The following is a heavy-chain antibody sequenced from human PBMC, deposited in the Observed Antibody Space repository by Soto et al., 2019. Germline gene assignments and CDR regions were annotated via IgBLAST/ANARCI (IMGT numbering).Heavy chain of an antibody. CDR2: ISSSSSTI. CDR3: ARGQDSSGYYPLHFDY. J-gene: IGHJ4*02. CDR1: GFTFSSYS. D-gene: IGHD3-22*01. V-gene: IGHV3-48*02. Sequence: EMQLVESGGGLIQPGGSLRLSCAASGFTFSSYSMNWVRQAPGKGLEWVSYISSSSSTIYYADSVKGRFTISRDNAKNSLYLQMNSLRDEDTAVYYCARGQDSSGYYPLHFDYWGQGTLVTVSS.